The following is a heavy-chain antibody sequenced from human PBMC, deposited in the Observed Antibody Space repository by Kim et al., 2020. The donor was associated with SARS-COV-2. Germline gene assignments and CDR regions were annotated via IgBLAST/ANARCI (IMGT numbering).Heavy chain of an antibody. Sequence: GGSLRLSCAASGFTFDDYAMHWVRQAPGKGLEWVSLISGDGGSTYYADSVKGRFTISRDNSKNSLYLQMNSLRTEDTALYYCAKDRGDPYYDILTGRPMLRYWGQGTLVTVSS. CDR3: AKDRGDPYYDILTGRPMLRY. CDR2: ISGDGGST. D-gene: IGHD3-9*01. J-gene: IGHJ4*02. V-gene: IGHV3-43*02. CDR1: GFTFDDYA.